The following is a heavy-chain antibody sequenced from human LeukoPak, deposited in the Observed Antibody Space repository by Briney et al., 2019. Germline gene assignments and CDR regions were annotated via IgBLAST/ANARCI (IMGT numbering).Heavy chain of an antibody. J-gene: IGHJ6*02. D-gene: IGHD5-18*01. CDR2: IYHSGST. CDR1: GGSISSSNW. Sequence: SETLFLTCAVSGGSISSSNWWSWVRQPPGKGLEWIGEIYHSGSTNYNPSLKSRVTISVDKSKNQFSLKLSSVTAADTAVYYCARGIGYSYGRGMDVWGQGTTVTVSS. V-gene: IGHV4-4*02. CDR3: ARGIGYSYGRGMDV.